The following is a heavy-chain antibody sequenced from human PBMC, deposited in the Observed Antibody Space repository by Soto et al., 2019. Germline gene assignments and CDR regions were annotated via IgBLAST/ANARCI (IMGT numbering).Heavy chain of an antibody. D-gene: IGHD6-19*01. Sequence: GGSLRLSCAASGFTFSSYAMHWVRQAPGKGLEWVAVISYDGSNKYYADSVKGRFTISRDNSKNTLYLQMNSLRAEDTAVYYCATDPYSSGWYSDWGQGTLVTVSS. V-gene: IGHV3-30-3*01. CDR2: ISYDGSNK. J-gene: IGHJ4*02. CDR1: GFTFSSYA. CDR3: ATDPYSSGWYSD.